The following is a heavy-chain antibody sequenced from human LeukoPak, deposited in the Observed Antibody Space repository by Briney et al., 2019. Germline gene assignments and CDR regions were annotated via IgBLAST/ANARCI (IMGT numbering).Heavy chain of an antibody. CDR1: GGTFSSYA. Sequence: ASVKVSCKASGGTFSSYAISWVRQAPGQGLEWMGGIIPIFGTANYAQKFQGRVTITTDESTSTAYMELSSLRSEDTAVYYCARAEDILTGSLDYWGQGTLVTVSS. V-gene: IGHV1-69*05. D-gene: IGHD3-9*01. CDR3: ARAEDILTGSLDY. CDR2: IIPIFGTA. J-gene: IGHJ4*02.